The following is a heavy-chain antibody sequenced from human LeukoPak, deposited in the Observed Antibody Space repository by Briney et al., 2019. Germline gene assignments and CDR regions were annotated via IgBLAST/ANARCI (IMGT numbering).Heavy chain of an antibody. D-gene: IGHD6-19*01. V-gene: IGHV1-2*02. Sequence: ASVKVSCKASAYTFTGYYMHWVRQAPGQGLEWMGWINPDSGGTNYAQKFQGRVTMTRDTSISAAYMEVSRLRSDDTAVYYCAREGSGWYGNFDYWGQGTLVTVSS. CDR3: AREGSGWYGNFDY. CDR2: INPDSGGT. J-gene: IGHJ4*02. CDR1: AYTFTGYY.